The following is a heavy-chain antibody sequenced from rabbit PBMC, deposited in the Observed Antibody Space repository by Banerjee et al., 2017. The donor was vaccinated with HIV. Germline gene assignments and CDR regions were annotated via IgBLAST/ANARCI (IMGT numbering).Heavy chain of an antibody. D-gene: IGHD4-1*01. V-gene: IGHV1S40*01. CDR2: IYTGNSAFT. CDR1: GFSFSRYY. CDR3: ARDLAGVIGWNFGL. Sequence: QQLEESGGDLVKPGASLTLTCTASGFSFSRYYMCWVRQAPGKGLEWIGCIYTGNSAFTYYANWANGRFTISKTSSTTVTLQMTSLTAADTATYFCARDLAGVIGWNFGLWGPGTLVTVS. J-gene: IGHJ4*01.